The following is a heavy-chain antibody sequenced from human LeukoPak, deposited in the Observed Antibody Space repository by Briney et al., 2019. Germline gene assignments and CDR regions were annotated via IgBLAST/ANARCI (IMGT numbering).Heavy chain of an antibody. Sequence: SQTLSPTCTVSGGSISSGGYYWSWIRQPAGKGLEWIGRIYTSGSTNYNPSLKSRVTISVDTSKNQFSLKLSSVTAADTAVYYCARGPTYCSSSSCLQGEWGQGTLVTVSS. CDR2: IYTSGST. CDR1: GGSISSGGYY. D-gene: IGHD2-15*01. CDR3: ARGPTYCSSSSCLQGE. J-gene: IGHJ4*02. V-gene: IGHV4-61*02.